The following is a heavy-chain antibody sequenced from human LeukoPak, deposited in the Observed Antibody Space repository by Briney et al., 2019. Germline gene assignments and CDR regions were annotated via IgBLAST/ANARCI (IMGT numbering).Heavy chain of an antibody. CDR1: GFTFSTYW. CDR3: ARDPHSLDY. J-gene: IGHJ4*02. V-gene: IGHV3-48*01. CDR2: IAYTGTI. Sequence: GGSLRLSCVASGFTFSTYWMSWVRQAPGRGLEWVAYIAYTGTIHYADSVRGRFAISRDNAKNSLYLQMNSLRAEDTAVYYCARDPHSLDYWGQGTRVTVSS.